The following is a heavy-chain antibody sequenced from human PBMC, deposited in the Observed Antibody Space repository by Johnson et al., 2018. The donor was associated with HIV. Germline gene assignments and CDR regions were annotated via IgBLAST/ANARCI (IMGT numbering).Heavy chain of an antibody. D-gene: IGHD3-16*01. J-gene: IGHJ3*01. V-gene: IGHV3-30-3*01. CDR1: GFTFSSYA. CDR2: ISYDGSNK. Sequence: QVQLVESGGGLIQPGGSLRLSCAASGFTFSSYAMHWVRQAPGKGLEWVAVISYDGSNKYYADSVKGRFTISRDNAKNSLYLQMNSLRAEDTAVYFCARAYTYGAFDLWGQGTLVTVSS. CDR3: ARAYTYGAFDL.